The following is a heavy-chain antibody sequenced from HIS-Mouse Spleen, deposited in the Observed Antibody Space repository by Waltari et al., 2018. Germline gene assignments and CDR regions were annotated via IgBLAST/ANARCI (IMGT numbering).Heavy chain of an antibody. D-gene: IGHD5-18*01. CDR1: GGSFRGYS. CDR2: INHSGST. V-gene: IGHV4-34*01. J-gene: IGHJ6*02. CDR3: ARGTPGGGYSRGRYYYYGMDV. Sequence: QVQLQQWGAGLLKPSETLSLTCAVYGGSFRGYSWSWIRQPPGKGLGWIVEINHSGSTNYNPSLKSRVTISVDTSKNQFSLKLSSVTAADTAVYYCARGTPGGGYSRGRYYYYGMDVWGQGTTVTVSS.